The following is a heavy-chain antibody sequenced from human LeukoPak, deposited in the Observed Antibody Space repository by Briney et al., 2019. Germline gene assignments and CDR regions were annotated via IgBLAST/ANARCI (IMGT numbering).Heavy chain of an antibody. Sequence: GGSLRLSCAASGFTFSSYSMNWVRQAPGKGLEWVSSISSSSSYIYYADSVKGRFTISRDNAKNSLYLQMNSLRAEDTAVYYCARESGIAAAGIRHFDYWGQGTLVTVSS. J-gene: IGHJ4*02. V-gene: IGHV3-21*01. D-gene: IGHD6-13*01. CDR3: ARESGIAAAGIRHFDY. CDR2: ISSSSSYI. CDR1: GFTFSSYS.